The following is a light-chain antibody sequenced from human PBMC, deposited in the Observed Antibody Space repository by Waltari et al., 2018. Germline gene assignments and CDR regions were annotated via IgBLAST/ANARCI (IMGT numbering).Light chain of an antibody. J-gene: IGKJ1*01. CDR3: QQYSNWWT. Sequence: IQMTQSPSTLSESLGDRVTITCRARKGISGRLAWYQQKPGKAPKILIYQASSLESGVPSRFSGIGSGTEFTLTISSLQADDFATYYCQQYSNWWTFGQGTRVEVK. CDR2: QAS. V-gene: IGKV1-5*03. CDR1: KGISGR.